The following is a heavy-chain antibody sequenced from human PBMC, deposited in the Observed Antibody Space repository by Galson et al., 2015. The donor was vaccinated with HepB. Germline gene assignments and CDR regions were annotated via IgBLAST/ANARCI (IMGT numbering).Heavy chain of an antibody. Sequence: TLSLTCGVSGGPFSVHYRTWIRQPPGKGLEWIGEINRSGGTNYNPSLKSRVTISVDTSKSQFSLRLNSVTSADTAMYYCAVGYSYGLGDYWGQGTLVTVSS. V-gene: IGHV4-34*01. CDR3: AVGYSYGLGDY. CDR1: GGPFSVHY. D-gene: IGHD5-18*01. CDR2: INRSGGT. J-gene: IGHJ4*02.